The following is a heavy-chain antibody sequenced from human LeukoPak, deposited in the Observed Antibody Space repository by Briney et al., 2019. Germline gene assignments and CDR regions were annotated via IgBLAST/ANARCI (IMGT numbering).Heavy chain of an antibody. J-gene: IGHJ5*01. Sequence: GGSLRLSCAASGFTFSSYAKHWVRQAPGKGLEWVAVISYDGSYKYYADSVNGRFTISRDNSKNTRYLQMKSLRAEDTAVHYCARARRSGGITLIRGVKDRGWFDSWGQGTLVTVSS. V-gene: IGHV3-30*03. CDR2: ISYDGSYK. CDR1: GFTFSSYA. CDR3: ARARRSGGITLIRGVKDRGWFDS. D-gene: IGHD3-10*01.